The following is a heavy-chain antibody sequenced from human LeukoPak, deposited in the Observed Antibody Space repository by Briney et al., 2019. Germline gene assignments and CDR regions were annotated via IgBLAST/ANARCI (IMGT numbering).Heavy chain of an antibody. D-gene: IGHD3-3*01. Sequence: PGGSLRLSCAASGFTVSSNYMSWVRQAPGKGLEWVSVIYSGGSTYYADSVKGRFTISRDNSKNTLYLQMNSLRAEDTAVYYCASALFGVVRFDYWGQGTLVTVSS. CDR1: GFTVSSNY. CDR3: ASALFGVVRFDY. CDR2: IYSGGST. J-gene: IGHJ4*02. V-gene: IGHV3-53*01.